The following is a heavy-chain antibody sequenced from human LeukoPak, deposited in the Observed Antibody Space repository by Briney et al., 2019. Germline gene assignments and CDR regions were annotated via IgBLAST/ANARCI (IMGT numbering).Heavy chain of an antibody. V-gene: IGHV4-39*02. Sequence: PSGTLSLTCAVSGGSISRSTYYWAWIRQPPGKGLEWIGSVYYGRSPYFNPSLESRATISVDTSKNHFSLKMSSVTAADTAVYYCARSSGTGTFSYWGQGTLVTVSS. J-gene: IGHJ4*02. D-gene: IGHD6-25*01. CDR1: GGSISRSTYY. CDR3: ARSSGTGTFSY. CDR2: VYYGRSP.